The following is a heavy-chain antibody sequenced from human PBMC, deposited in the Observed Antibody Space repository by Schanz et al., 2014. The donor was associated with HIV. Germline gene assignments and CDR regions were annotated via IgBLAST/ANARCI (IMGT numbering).Heavy chain of an antibody. V-gene: IGHV3-30*18. CDR2: ISNDGRNK. CDR3: AKGYYSSYYYYGMDV. D-gene: IGHD3-10*01. Sequence: QGQLVESGGGGVRPGKSLRLSCEASGFTFSNYGMHWVRQAPGKGREWVAVISNDGRNKKYGESVKGRFTISRENSKNTLYLQGKSLRVEDTAVYYCAKGYYSSYYYYGMDVWGQGTTVTVSS. CDR1: GFTFSNYG. J-gene: IGHJ6*02.